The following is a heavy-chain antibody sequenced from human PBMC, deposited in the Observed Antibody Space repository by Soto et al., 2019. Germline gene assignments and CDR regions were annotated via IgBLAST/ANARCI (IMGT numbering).Heavy chain of an antibody. V-gene: IGHV1-3*01. CDR1: GYTFGRDG. Sequence: ASVKVSCKGSGYTFGRDGIHWVRQAPLQVLEWLAWINAINGDTKYSQRFQGRLTVNRDTSANKAYLQLISLRFEDTAVYYCARSGGYFFTFEGWGQGTMVTLSS. D-gene: IGHD3-22*01. J-gene: IGHJ4*02. CDR3: ARSGGYFFTFEG. CDR2: INAINGDT.